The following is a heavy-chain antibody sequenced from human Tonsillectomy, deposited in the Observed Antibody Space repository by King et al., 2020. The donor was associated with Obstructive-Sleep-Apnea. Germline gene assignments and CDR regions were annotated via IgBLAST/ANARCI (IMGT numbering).Heavy chain of an antibody. CDR1: GGSFSGYY. CDR3: AREPSGPTILSFDL. Sequence: VQLQQWGAGLLKPSETLSLTCAVYGGSFSGYYWSWIRQPPGKGLEWIGEISHSGNTNYDPSLKSRVTISVDTSKNQFSLKLSSVTAADTAVYYCAREPSGPTILSFDLWGRGTLVTVSS. CDR2: ISHSGNT. D-gene: IGHD3-9*01. V-gene: IGHV4-34*01. J-gene: IGHJ2*01.